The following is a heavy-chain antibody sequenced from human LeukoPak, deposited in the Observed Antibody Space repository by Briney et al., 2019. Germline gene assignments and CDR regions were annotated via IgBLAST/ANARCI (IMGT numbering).Heavy chain of an antibody. V-gene: IGHV1-58*02. J-gene: IGHJ3*02. Sequence: ASVKVSCKASGFTFTSSAMQWVRQARGQRLEWIGWIVVGSGNTNCAQKFQERVTITRDMSTSTAYMELSSLRSEDTAVYYCAADPALGYCSGGSCYPRPDDAFDIWGQGTMVTVSS. CDR1: GFTFTSSA. D-gene: IGHD2-15*01. CDR2: IVVGSGNT. CDR3: AADPALGYCSGGSCYPRPDDAFDI.